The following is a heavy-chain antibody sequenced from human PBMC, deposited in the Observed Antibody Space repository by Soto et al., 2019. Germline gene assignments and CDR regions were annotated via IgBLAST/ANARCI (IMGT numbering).Heavy chain of an antibody. D-gene: IGHD1-26*01. CDR3: AKVTGSHWPFNX. Sequence: GGSLRLSCAASGFTFSSYAMSWVRQAPGKGLEWVSSIRCSGGSTCYADSVKGRLTISRDNSKNTLYLQMNSLRAEDTAVYYCAKVTGSHWPFNXWGQATLVAASX. CDR2: IRCSGGST. V-gene: IGHV3-23*01. J-gene: IGHJ4*02. CDR1: GFTFSSYA.